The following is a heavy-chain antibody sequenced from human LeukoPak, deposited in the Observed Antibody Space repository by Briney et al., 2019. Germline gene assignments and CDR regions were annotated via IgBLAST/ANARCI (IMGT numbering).Heavy chain of an antibody. CDR3: AKCILTGYYKGYMDV. V-gene: IGHV3-23*01. J-gene: IGHJ6*03. Sequence: GGSLRLSCAASRFTFSSHGMSWVRQAPGKGLEWVSAISGSGGSTYYADSVKGRFTISRDNSKNTLYLQMNSLRAEDTAVYYCAKCILTGYYKGYMDVWGKGTTVTISS. CDR2: ISGSGGST. D-gene: IGHD3-9*01. CDR1: RFTFSSHG.